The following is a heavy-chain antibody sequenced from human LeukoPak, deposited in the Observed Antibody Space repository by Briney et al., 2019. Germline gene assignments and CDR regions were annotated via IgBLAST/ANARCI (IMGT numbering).Heavy chain of an antibody. CDR2: ISASGGST. D-gene: IGHD1-26*01. CDR1: GFTFSSYA. Sequence: GGSLRLSCAASGFTFSSYAMSWVRQAPGKGLGWVSAISASGGSTYYADSVKGRFTISRDNSKNTLYLQMNSLRAEDTAVYYCARPTYSGSYYWFDYWGQGTLVTVSS. CDR3: ARPTYSGSYYWFDY. V-gene: IGHV3-23*01. J-gene: IGHJ4*02.